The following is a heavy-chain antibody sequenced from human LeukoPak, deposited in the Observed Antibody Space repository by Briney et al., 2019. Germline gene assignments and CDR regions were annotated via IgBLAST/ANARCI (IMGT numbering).Heavy chain of an antibody. V-gene: IGHV3-30-3*01. CDR1: GFTFSSYA. D-gene: IGHD2/OR15-2a*01. CDR2: ISYHGSSK. J-gene: IGHJ4*02. CDR3: AKDLLYFLSSSCYDY. Sequence: GGSLRLSCAASGFTFSSYAMNWVRQAPGKGLEWVAVISYHGSSKYYADSVKGRFTMYRDNSQNTLYLQMNSLRAEDTAVYYCAKDLLYFLSSSCYDYWGQGTLVTVSS.